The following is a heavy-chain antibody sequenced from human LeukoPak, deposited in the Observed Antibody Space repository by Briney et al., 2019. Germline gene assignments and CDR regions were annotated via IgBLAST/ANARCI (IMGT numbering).Heavy chain of an antibody. Sequence: GGSLRLSCAASGFTFSSYAMSWVRQAPGKGLEWVSAISGSGGSTYYADSVKGRFTISRDNSKNTLYLQMNSLRAEDTAIYYCAKHSGSNHFYYWGQGTLVTVSS. V-gene: IGHV3-23*01. CDR2: ISGSGGST. CDR3: AKHSGSNHFYY. J-gene: IGHJ4*02. D-gene: IGHD6-6*01. CDR1: GFTFSSYA.